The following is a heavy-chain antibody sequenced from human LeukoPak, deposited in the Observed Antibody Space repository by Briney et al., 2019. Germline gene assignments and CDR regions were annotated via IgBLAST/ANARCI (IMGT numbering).Heavy chain of an antibody. V-gene: IGHV4-59*13. Sequence: PSETLSLTCAISGGSISINYWSWIRQPPGKGLEWIGYCHYSGNTNYNPSLKSRATIAVDMSKNQFSLTLNSVTAADTAVYYCARSASSTSRSAFDIWGQGTRVTASS. CDR2: CHYSGNT. J-gene: IGHJ3*02. CDR1: GGSISINY. CDR3: ARSASSTSRSAFDI.